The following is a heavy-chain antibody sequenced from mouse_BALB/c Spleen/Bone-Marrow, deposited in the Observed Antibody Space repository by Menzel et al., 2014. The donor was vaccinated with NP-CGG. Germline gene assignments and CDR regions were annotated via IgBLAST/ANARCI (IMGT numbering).Heavy chain of an antibody. D-gene: IGHD1-2*01. Sequence: QVQLKHSGLQLVRPGASVKISCRASGYSFTSYWMHWVKQRPGQGLEWIGMIDPSDSETRLNQKFKDKATLTVDKSSSTGYMQLSSPTSEDSAVYYCARVGLRLPYYFDYWGQGTTLTVSS. V-gene: IGHV1S126*01. CDR3: ARVGLRLPYYFDY. CDR1: GYSFTSYW. CDR2: IDPSDSET. J-gene: IGHJ2*01.